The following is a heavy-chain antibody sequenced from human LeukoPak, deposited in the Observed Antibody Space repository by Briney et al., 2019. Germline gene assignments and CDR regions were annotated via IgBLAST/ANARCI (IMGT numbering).Heavy chain of an antibody. D-gene: IGHD3-3*01. CDR1: GGSISSGGYY. Sequence: KPSGTLSLTCAVSGGSISSGGYYWSWIRQHPGKGLEWIGYIYYSGSTYYNPSLKSRVTISVDTSKNQFSLKLSSVTAADTAVYYCARGFFGGPFDYWGQGTLVTVSS. J-gene: IGHJ4*02. CDR2: IYYSGST. CDR3: ARGFFGGPFDY. V-gene: IGHV4-31*11.